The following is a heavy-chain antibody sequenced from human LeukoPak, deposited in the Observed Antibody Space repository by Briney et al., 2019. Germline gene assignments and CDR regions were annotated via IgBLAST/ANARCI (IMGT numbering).Heavy chain of an antibody. V-gene: IGHV3-23*01. CDR2: ISGSGGST. CDR3: AKSIAVAGEFDY. Sequence: GGSLRLSCAASGFTFSSYAMSWDRQAPGKGLEWVSAISGSGGSTYYADSVKGRFTISRGNSKNTLYLQMNSLRAEDTAVYYCAKSIAVAGEFDYWGQGTLVTVSS. D-gene: IGHD6-19*01. J-gene: IGHJ4*02. CDR1: GFTFSSYA.